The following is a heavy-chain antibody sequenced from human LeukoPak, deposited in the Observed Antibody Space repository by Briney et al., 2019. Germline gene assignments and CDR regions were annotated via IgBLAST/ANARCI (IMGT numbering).Heavy chain of an antibody. CDR1: GGSFSGYY. Sequence: ASETLSLTCAVYGGSFSGYYWSWIRQPPGKGLEWIGEINHSGSTNYNPSLKSRVTISVDTSKNQFSLKLSSVTAADTAVYYCARGRIAVARTRDNFDYWGQGTLVTVSS. CDR2: INHSGST. D-gene: IGHD6-19*01. V-gene: IGHV4-34*01. CDR3: ARGRIAVARTRDNFDY. J-gene: IGHJ4*02.